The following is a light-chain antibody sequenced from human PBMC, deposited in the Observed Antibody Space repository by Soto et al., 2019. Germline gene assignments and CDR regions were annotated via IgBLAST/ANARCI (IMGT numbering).Light chain of an antibody. CDR3: CSYAGSSTFVV. Sequence: QPASVSGSPGQSITISCTGTSSDVGSYNLVSWYQQHPGKAPKLMIYEGSKRPSGVSNRFSGSKSGNTASLTISGLQAEDEADYYCCSYAGSSTFVVFGGGTKLTVL. CDR2: EGS. J-gene: IGLJ2*01. V-gene: IGLV2-23*01. CDR1: SSDVGSYNL.